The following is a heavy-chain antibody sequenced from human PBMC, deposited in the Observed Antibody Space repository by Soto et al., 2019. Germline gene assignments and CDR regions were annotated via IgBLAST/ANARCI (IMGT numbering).Heavy chain of an antibody. V-gene: IGHV3-53*01. Sequence: GGSMRLSCAASGFTVSSNYMSWVRQAPGKGLEWVSVIYSGGSTYYADSVKGRFTISRDNSKNTLYLQMNSLRAEDTAVYYCARGYSSSWSLFDYWGQGTTVTVSS. CDR1: GFTVSSNY. D-gene: IGHD6-13*01. J-gene: IGHJ4*03. CDR2: IYSGGST. CDR3: ARGYSSSWSLFDY.